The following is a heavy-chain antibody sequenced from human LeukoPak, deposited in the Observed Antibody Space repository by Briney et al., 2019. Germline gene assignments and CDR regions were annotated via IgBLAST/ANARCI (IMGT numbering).Heavy chain of an antibody. J-gene: IGHJ4*02. Sequence: ASVKVSCKASGYTFTGYYMHWVRQAPGQGLEWMGWINPNSGGTNYAQKFQGRVTMTRDTSISTAYMELSRLRSDDTAVYYCARLDYYDSSGYSPGDWGQGTLVTVSS. D-gene: IGHD3-22*01. V-gene: IGHV1-2*02. CDR3: ARLDYYDSSGYSPGD. CDR1: GYTFTGYY. CDR2: INPNSGGT.